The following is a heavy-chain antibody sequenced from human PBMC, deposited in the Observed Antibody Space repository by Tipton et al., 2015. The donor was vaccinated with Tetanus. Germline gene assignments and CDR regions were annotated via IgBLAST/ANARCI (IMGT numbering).Heavy chain of an antibody. Sequence: TLSLTCTVSGGSISSGGYYWSWIRQHPGKGLEWIGYIYYSGSTYYNPSLKSRVTMSVDTSKNQFSLKLSSVTAADTAVYYCARTGDGYNYPGPQFDYWGQGTLVTVSS. CDR2: IYYSGST. V-gene: IGHV4-31*03. CDR1: GGSISSGGYY. J-gene: IGHJ4*02. D-gene: IGHD5-24*01. CDR3: ARTGDGYNYPGPQFDY.